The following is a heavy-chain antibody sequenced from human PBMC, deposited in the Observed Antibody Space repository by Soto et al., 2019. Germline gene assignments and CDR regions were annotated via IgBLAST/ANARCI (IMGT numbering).Heavy chain of an antibody. Sequence: GGSLRLSCAASGFTFSDYYMSWIRQAPGKGLQWVSYITRSAFTIYYADSVKGRFTISRNNAKNSLYLQMHSLRAEDTAVYYCARVPYGSDLHYFDYWGQGTLVTV. CDR2: ITRSAFTI. V-gene: IGHV3-11*01. D-gene: IGHD3-10*01. CDR1: GFTFSDYY. CDR3: ARVPYGSDLHYFDY. J-gene: IGHJ4*02.